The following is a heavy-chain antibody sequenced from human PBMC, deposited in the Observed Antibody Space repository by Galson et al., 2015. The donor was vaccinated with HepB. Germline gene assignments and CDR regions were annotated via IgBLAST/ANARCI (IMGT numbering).Heavy chain of an antibody. CDR2: IIPIFDIV. V-gene: IGHV1-69*04. J-gene: IGHJ4*02. CDR1: GGTFSTYA. CDR3: ARVSTLGWFGALG. D-gene: IGHD3-10*01. Sequence: SVKVSCKASGGTFSTYAISWVRQAPGQGLEWMGRIIPIFDIVNYAQNSQGRLTITADKSTRTAYMELKSLRPEDTAIYYCARVSTLGWFGALGWGQGTLVTVSS.